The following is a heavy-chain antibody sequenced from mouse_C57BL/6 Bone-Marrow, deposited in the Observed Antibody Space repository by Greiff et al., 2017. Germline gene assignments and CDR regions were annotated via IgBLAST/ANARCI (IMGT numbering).Heavy chain of an antibody. J-gene: IGHJ4*01. CDR3: ARGYACGYAMDY. CDR1: GYSFTDYN. CDR2: INPNYGTT. V-gene: IGHV1-39*01. Sequence: VQLKESGPELVKPGASVKISCKASGYSFTDYNMNWVKQSNGKSLEWIGVINPNYGTTSYNQKFKGKATLTVDPSSSTAYMQLNSLTSEDSAVYYCARGYACGYAMDYWGQGTSVTVSS. D-gene: IGHD3-1*01.